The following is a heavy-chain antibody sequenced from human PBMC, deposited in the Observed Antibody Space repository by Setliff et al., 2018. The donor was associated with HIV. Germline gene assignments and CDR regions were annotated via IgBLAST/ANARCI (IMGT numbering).Heavy chain of an antibody. CDR3: AHSYCSSTSCYPHYYYYMDV. Sequence: GSGPTLVNPTQTLTLTCTFSGFSLATSGMCVNWIRQPPGKALEWLARIDWDDDKYYNSSLKTRLTVTKDTSKNQVVLTMTNMDPVDTATYYCAHSYCSSTSCYPHYYYYMDVWGKGTTVTVSS. V-gene: IGHV2-70*12. D-gene: IGHD2-2*01. CDR1: GFSLATSGMC. CDR2: IDWDDDK. J-gene: IGHJ6*03.